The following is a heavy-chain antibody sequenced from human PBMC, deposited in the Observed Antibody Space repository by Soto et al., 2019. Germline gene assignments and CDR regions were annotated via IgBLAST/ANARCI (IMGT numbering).Heavy chain of an antibody. CDR3: VRGGSNYDS. V-gene: IGHV3-7*01. CDR1: GFTFSDSW. CDR2: IKPDESEK. D-gene: IGHD4-4*01. J-gene: IGHJ5*02. Sequence: LRLSCTASGFTFSDSWMTWVRQAPGKGLEWVARIKPDESEKKYADSVKGRFSISRDNAKNSMYLQMDSLRGEDTAVYYCVRGGSNYDSWGQGTLVTVSS.